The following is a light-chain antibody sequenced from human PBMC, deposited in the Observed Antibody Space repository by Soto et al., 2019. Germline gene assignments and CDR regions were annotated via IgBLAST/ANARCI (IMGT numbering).Light chain of an antibody. CDR2: DAS. CDR3: QKHNSFWT. V-gene: IGKV1-5*01. CDR1: QTISNW. Sequence: DIQMTQSPSTLSASVGDRVTISCRASQTISNWLAWYQQKPGKAPKLLIYDASSLESGVPSRFSGSGSGTESTLTISSLQPEDFETYYCQKHNSFWTFGQGTKVEIK. J-gene: IGKJ1*01.